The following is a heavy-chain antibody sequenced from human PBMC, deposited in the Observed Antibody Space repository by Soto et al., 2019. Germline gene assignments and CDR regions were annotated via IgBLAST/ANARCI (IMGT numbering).Heavy chain of an antibody. CDR3: ARGMTPPGAPAWYYFDS. Sequence: SETLSLTCTVSGASITGTSYWSFIRQPAGKGLEWIGRFSLSGTTNYNPSLRSRVTMSADVSKNQFSLRLTSVTAADTALYYCARGMTPPGAPAWYYFDSWGQGTLVTVSS. CDR1: GASITGTSY. D-gene: IGHD2-8*02. J-gene: IGHJ4*02. CDR2: FSLSGTT. V-gene: IGHV4-4*07.